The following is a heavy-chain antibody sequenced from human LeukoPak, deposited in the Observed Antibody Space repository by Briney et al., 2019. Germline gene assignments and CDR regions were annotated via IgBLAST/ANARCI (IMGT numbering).Heavy chain of an antibody. Sequence: GGSLRLSCSASGFTFSSYGMHWVRQAPDKGLEWVAFIRYDGSNKYYADSVKGRSTISRDNSKNTLYLQMNSLRAEDKAVYYCAKAGPVYCSSTSCPTDWVDYWGQGTMVTVSS. CDR1: GFTFSSYG. V-gene: IGHV3-30*02. D-gene: IGHD2-2*01. J-gene: IGHJ4*02. CDR3: AKAGPVYCSSTSCPTDWVDY. CDR2: IRYDGSNK.